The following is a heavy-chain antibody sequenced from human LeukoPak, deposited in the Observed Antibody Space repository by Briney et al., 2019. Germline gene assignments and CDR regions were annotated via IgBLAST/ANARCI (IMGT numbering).Heavy chain of an antibody. V-gene: IGHV3-30*04. Sequence: GGSLRLSCAASGFTFSSYAMHWVRQAPGKGLEWVAVISYDGSNKYYADSVKGRFTTPRDNSKNTLYLQMNSLRAEDTAVYYCAREGDSSGYLDYWGQGTLVTVSS. CDR1: GFTFSSYA. J-gene: IGHJ4*02. D-gene: IGHD3-22*01. CDR3: AREGDSSGYLDY. CDR2: ISYDGSNK.